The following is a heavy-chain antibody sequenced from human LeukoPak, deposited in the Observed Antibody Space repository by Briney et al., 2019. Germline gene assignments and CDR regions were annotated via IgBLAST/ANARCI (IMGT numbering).Heavy chain of an antibody. CDR3: ARARPSMWIDY. Sequence: GGSLRLSCAASGFTFSSYAMYWVRQAPGKGLEWVAVISYDGSDKFYADSVKGRFTISRDSSKHTLYLQMNILRPEDTAVYYCARARPSMWIDYWGQGTLVTVSS. V-gene: IGHV3-30*04. CDR1: GFTFSSYA. CDR2: ISYDGSDK. J-gene: IGHJ4*02. D-gene: IGHD5-12*01.